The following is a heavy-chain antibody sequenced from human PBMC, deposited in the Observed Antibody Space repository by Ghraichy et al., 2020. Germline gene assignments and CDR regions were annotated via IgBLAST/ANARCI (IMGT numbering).Heavy chain of an antibody. CDR2: VYYTGTA. CDR1: GGSIGRYF. Sequence: SETLSLTCSVSGGSIGRYFGAWIRQPPGKGLEWMGNVYYTGTASYNPSVMSRVSISVDTSTNHFALSLTSVTPADTAVYFCARSAPGAPYFDFWGQGSLVTVPS. J-gene: IGHJ4*02. CDR3: ARSAPGAPYFDF. V-gene: IGHV4-59*13. D-gene: IGHD2-8*02.